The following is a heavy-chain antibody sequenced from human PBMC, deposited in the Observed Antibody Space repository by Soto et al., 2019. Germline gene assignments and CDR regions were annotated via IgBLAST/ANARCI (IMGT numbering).Heavy chain of an antibody. CDR1: GYSFSNYW. CDR3: VRLERWKQWSTDD. Sequence: GESLKISCKGSGYSFSNYWIGWVRQMPGKGLEWMGIIYPGDSDTRYRPSFQGQVTISADNSISTAYLQWGSLKASDTAMYYFVRLERWKQWSTDDWGEGTLVPVAS. V-gene: IGHV5-51*01. J-gene: IGHJ4*02. CDR2: IYPGDSDT. D-gene: IGHD2-8*01.